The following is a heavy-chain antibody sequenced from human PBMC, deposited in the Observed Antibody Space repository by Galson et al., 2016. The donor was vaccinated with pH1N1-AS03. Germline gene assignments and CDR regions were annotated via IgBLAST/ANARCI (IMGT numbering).Heavy chain of an antibody. D-gene: IGHD4/OR15-4a*01. V-gene: IGHV3-64*01. J-gene: IGHJ4*02. CDR2: ISGNGFST. Sequence: SLRLSCAVSGFSISSGAMTWVRQAPGKGLEYVSAISGNGFSTYYANSVKDRFTVSRDNSKNTLYLQMGSLRVEDMAVYYCARGPVSYANYWFPPPDYWGQGTLVTVSS. CDR1: GFSISSGA. CDR3: ARGPVSYANYWFPPPDY.